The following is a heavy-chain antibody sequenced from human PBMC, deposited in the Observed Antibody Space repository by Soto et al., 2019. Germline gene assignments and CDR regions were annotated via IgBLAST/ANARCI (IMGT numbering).Heavy chain of an antibody. J-gene: IGHJ5*02. D-gene: IGHD3-22*01. CDR3: ARVKVQSITMIVVPRGWFDP. Sequence: SETLSLTCTVSGGSISSGGYYWSWIRQHPGKGLEWIGYIYYSGSTYYNPSLKSRVTISVDTSKNQFSLKLSSVTAADTAVYYCARVKVQSITMIVVPRGWFDPWGQGTLVTVSS. CDR1: GGSISSGGYY. CDR2: IYYSGST. V-gene: IGHV4-31*03.